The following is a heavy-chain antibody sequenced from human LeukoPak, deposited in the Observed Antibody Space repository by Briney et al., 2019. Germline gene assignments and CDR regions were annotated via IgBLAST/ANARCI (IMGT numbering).Heavy chain of an antibody. V-gene: IGHV1-2*02. CDR3: ARDLLAPYCSSTSCSRAGFYYYGMDV. CDR2: INPNSDGT. CDR1: GYTFTGYY. J-gene: IGHJ6*02. Sequence: ASVKVSCKASGYTFTGYYMHWVRQAPGQGLEWMGWINPNSDGTNYAQKFQGRVTMARDTSISTAYMELSRLRSDDTAVYYCARDLLAPYCSSTSCSRAGFYYYGMDVWGQGTTVTVSS. D-gene: IGHD2-2*01.